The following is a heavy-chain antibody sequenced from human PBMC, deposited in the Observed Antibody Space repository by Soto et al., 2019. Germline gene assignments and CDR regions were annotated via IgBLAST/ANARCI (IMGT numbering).Heavy chain of an antibody. Sequence: GASVKVSCKASGGTFSSYASSWVRQAPGQGLEWMGGIIPIFGTANYAQKFQGRVTITAHESTTTAYMEPSSLRSEDTAVYYCARDFTSHVSGRPIEGWFDPWGQGTLVTV. CDR3: ARDFTSHVSGRPIEGWFDP. J-gene: IGHJ5*02. CDR1: GGTFSSYA. V-gene: IGHV1-69*13. CDR2: IIPIFGTA. D-gene: IGHD1-26*01.